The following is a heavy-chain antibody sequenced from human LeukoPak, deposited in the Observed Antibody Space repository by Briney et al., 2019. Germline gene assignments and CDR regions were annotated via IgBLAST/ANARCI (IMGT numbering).Heavy chain of an antibody. V-gene: IGHV3-48*03. Sequence: PGGSLRLSCAASGFTFSSYEMNWVRQAPGKGLECASYISSSGSTIYYADSLQGRFTVSRDDAKSSLYLQMNSLSAEDTAVYYCARHVYSSGWGAFDIWGQGTMVTVSS. CDR2: ISSSGSTI. J-gene: IGHJ3*02. D-gene: IGHD6-19*01. CDR3: ARHVYSSGWGAFDI. CDR1: GFTFSSYE.